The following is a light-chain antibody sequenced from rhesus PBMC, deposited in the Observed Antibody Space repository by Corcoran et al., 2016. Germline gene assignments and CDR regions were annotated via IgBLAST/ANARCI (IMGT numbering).Light chain of an antibody. CDR2: GAS. V-gene: IGKV3-24*01. J-gene: IGKJ1*01. Sequence: EIVMTQSPATLSLSPGERATLSCRASQSVSSSLAWYQQKPVQAPRLLIYGASSRATDIPDRFSGSGAGAYFTLTISSLGPEEVAVYYCLQHSTWPWTFGQGTKVEIK. CDR3: LQHSTWPWT. CDR1: QSVSSS.